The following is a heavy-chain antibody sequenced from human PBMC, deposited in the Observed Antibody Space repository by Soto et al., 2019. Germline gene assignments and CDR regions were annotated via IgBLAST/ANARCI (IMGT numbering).Heavy chain of an antibody. CDR3: TTSGNPRLDDC. V-gene: IGHV3-15*07. Sequence: PGGSLRLSCAASDFAFSNACLNWVRQAPGKGLEWVGRIKSKSDGGGATDYAAPVKSRFTISRDDSKNMLYLQMNSLKSEDTAVYYCTTSGNPRLDDCWGQGTLVTVS. CDR2: IKSKSDGGGAT. CDR1: DFAFSNAC. J-gene: IGHJ4*02.